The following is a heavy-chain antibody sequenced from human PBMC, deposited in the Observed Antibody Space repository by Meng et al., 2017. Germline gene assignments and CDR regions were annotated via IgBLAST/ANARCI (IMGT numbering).Heavy chain of an antibody. CDR2: INHSGST. CDR1: GGSFSGYY. CDR3: ARDGATTVTTGWFDP. J-gene: IGHJ5*02. V-gene: IGHV4-34*02. Sequence: QGQLQHWGAGLLKPSRTLSPTGAVYGGSFSGYYWSWIRQPPGKGLEWIGEINHSGSTNYNPSLKSRVTISVDTSKNQFSLKLSSVTAADTAVYYCARDGATTVTTGWFDPWGQGTLVTVSS. D-gene: IGHD4-17*01.